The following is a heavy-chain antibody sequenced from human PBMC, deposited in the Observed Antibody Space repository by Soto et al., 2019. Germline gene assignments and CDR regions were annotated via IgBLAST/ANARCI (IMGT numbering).Heavy chain of an antibody. CDR2: IIPIFGTA. V-gene: IGHV1-69*13. D-gene: IGHD1-26*01. Sequence: XSVKVSCKASGGTFSSYAISWVRQAPGQGLEWMGGIIPIFGTANYAQKFQGRVTITADESTSTAYMELSSLRSEDTAVYYCARASYGGSYPGGFDCLGQGTLVTGSS. CDR3: ARASYGGSYPGGFDC. CDR1: GGTFSSYA. J-gene: IGHJ4*02.